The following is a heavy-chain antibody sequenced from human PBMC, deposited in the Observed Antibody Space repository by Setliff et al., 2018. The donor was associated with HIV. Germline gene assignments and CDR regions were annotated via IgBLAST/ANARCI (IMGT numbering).Heavy chain of an antibody. J-gene: IGHJ5*02. D-gene: IGHD3-22*01. CDR3: ARAFDSSAPWIDL. Sequence: PSETLSLTCTVSGGSISSHYWSWIRQPPGKGLEWIGYIYYSGSTNYNPSLKTRVTISVDKSKNQFPLKLTSVTAADTAVYYCARAFDSSAPWIDLWAQGTLVTVSS. V-gene: IGHV4-59*11. CDR2: IYYSGST. CDR1: GGSISSHY.